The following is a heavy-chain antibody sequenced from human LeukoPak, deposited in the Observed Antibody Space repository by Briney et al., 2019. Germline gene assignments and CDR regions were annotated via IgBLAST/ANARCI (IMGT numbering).Heavy chain of an antibody. CDR2: ISSSSSYI. Sequence: PGGSLRLSCAASGFTFSSYSMNWVRQAPGKGLEWVSSISSSSSYIYYADSVKGRFTISRDNAKNSLYLQMTSLRAEDTAVYYCAREIAAAGLVMDVWGQGTTVTVSS. CDR3: AREIAAAGLVMDV. J-gene: IGHJ6*02. CDR1: GFTFSSYS. D-gene: IGHD6-13*01. V-gene: IGHV3-21*01.